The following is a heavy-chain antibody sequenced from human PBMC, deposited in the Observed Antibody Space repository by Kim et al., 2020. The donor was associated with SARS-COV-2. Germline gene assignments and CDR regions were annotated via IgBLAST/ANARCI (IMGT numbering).Heavy chain of an antibody. CDR2: INHSGST. Sequence: SETLSLTCAVYGGSFSGYYWSWIRQPPGKGLEWIGEINHSGSTNYNPSLKSRVTISVDTSKNQFSLKLSSVTAADTAVYYCARGGGSGRNRVGRWGGMDVWGQGTTVTVSS. CDR1: GGSFSGYY. J-gene: IGHJ6*02. D-gene: IGHD6-19*01. CDR3: ARGGGSGRNRVGRWGGMDV. V-gene: IGHV4-34*01.